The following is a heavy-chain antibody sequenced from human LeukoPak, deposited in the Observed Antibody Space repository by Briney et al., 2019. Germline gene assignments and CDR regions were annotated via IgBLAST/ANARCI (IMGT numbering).Heavy chain of an antibody. J-gene: IGHJ6*02. CDR1: GYTFTSYA. D-gene: IGHD3-10*01. V-gene: IGHV7-4-1*02. CDR3: AREGNMVRGEPGAPHYYYYGMDV. Sequence: ASVKVSCKASGYTFTSYAMNWVRQAPGQGLEWMGWINTNTGNPTYAQGFTGRFVFSSDTSVSTAYLQISSLKAEDTAVYYCAREGNMVRGEPGAPHYYYYGMDVWGQGTTVTVSS. CDR2: INTNTGNP.